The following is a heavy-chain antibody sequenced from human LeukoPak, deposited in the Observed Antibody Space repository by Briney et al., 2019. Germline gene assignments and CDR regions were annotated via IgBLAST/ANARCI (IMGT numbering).Heavy chain of an antibody. CDR2: IYYSGST. J-gene: IGHJ5*02. CDR1: GGSISSYY. Sequence: SETLSLTCTVSGGSISSYYWSWVRQPPGKGLEWIGYIYYSGSTNYNPSLKSRVTISVDTSKNQFSLKLSSVTAADTAVYYCARGPNWFDPWGQGTLVTVSS. CDR3: ARGPNWFDP. V-gene: IGHV4-59*01.